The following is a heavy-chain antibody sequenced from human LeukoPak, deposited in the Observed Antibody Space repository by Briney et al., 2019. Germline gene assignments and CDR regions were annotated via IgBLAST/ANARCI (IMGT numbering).Heavy chain of an antibody. V-gene: IGHV3-30*03. D-gene: IGHD6-13*01. J-gene: IGHJ2*01. Sequence: GNSLRLSCSASGFTVSSYGMHWVRQAPGKGLEWVAVISFDGTKKNYADAVMGRFTISRGNYENTLDLQMNSLRGEDTAVYFCARDHVDSSSWSQYFDLWGRGTLVTVSS. CDR2: ISFDGTKK. CDR1: GFTVSSYG. CDR3: ARDHVDSSSWSQYFDL.